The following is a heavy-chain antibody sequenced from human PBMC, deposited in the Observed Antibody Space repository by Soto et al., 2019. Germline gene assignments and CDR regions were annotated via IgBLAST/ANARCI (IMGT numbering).Heavy chain of an antibody. CDR1: GYTFTSYD. Sequence: GASVKVSCKASGYTFTSYDINWVRQATGQGLEWMGWMNPNSGNTGYAQKFQGRVTMTRNTSISTAYMELSSLRSEDTAVYYCARGYSSGWYSSHWYFDLWGRGTLVTVSS. D-gene: IGHD6-19*01. CDR2: MNPNSGNT. J-gene: IGHJ2*01. CDR3: ARGYSSGWYSSHWYFDL. V-gene: IGHV1-8*01.